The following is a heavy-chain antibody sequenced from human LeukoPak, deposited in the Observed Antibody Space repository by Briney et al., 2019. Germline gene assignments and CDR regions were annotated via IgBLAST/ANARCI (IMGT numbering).Heavy chain of an antibody. CDR2: ISGSGGST. CDR1: GFTFSSYA. D-gene: IGHD3-22*01. Sequence: PGGSLRLSCAASGFTFSSYAMSWVRQAPGKGLEWVSAISGSGGSTYYADSVKGRFTISRDNSKNTLYLQMNSLRAEDTAVYYCAKNFGQYYYDSSGFDYWGQGTLVTVSS. V-gene: IGHV3-23*01. CDR3: AKNFGQYYYDSSGFDY. J-gene: IGHJ4*02.